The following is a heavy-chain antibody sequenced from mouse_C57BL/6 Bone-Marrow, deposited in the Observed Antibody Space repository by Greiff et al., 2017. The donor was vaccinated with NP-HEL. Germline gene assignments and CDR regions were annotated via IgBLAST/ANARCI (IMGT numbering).Heavy chain of an antibody. CDR2: IDPSDSYT. CDR1: GYTFTRYW. V-gene: IGHV1-69*01. D-gene: IGHD2-1*01. CDR3: ARSRLLGFDY. Sequence: QVQLQQPGAELVMPGASVKLSCKASGYTFTRYWMHWVKQRPGQGLEWIGEIDPSDSYTNYNQKFKGKSTLTVDTSSSTAYMQLSSLTSEDSAVYYCARSRLLGFDYWGQGTTLTVSS. J-gene: IGHJ2*01.